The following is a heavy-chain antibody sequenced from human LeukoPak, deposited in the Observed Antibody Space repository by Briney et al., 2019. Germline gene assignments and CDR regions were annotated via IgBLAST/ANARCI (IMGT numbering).Heavy chain of an antibody. D-gene: IGHD6-13*01. CDR3: ARNDVAAAGDY. CDR2: IKPDGSEK. Sequence: GGALRLFCEVSGFTFGNCWMTWFVQPAGGERVGVANIKPDGSEKNYVDSVKGRFTISRDDSKNSLFLQMNSLRAEDTAVYFCARNDVAAAGDYWGQGTLVTVSS. CDR1: GFTFGNCW. J-gene: IGHJ4*02. V-gene: IGHV3-7*01.